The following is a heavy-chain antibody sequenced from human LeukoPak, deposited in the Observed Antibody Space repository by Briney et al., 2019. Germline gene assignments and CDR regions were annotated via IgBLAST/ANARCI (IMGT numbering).Heavy chain of an antibody. CDR2: IYPGDSDT. CDR1: GYSFTSYW. Sequence: GESLKISCKGSGYSFTSYWIGWVRQMPGKGLEWMGIIYPGDSDTRYSPSFQGQVTISADKSISTAYLQWSSLKASDTAVYYCARPVGYYDSVTGWFDPWGQGTLVTVSS. J-gene: IGHJ5*02. CDR3: ARPVGYYDSVTGWFDP. D-gene: IGHD3-22*01. V-gene: IGHV5-51*01.